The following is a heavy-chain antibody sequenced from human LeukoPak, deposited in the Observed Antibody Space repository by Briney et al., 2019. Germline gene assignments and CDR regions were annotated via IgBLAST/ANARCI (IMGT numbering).Heavy chain of an antibody. CDR3: ARLARSDFDY. J-gene: IGHJ4*02. CDR2: IYCSGST. Sequence: PSETLSLTCTVSGGSISSSSYYWVWIRQPPGKGLEWIGNIYCSGSTYYNPSLKSRVTISVDTSKNQFSLKLGSVTAADTAVYYCARLARSDFDYWGQGTLVTVSS. CDR1: GGSISSSSYY. D-gene: IGHD2-21*01. V-gene: IGHV4-39*01.